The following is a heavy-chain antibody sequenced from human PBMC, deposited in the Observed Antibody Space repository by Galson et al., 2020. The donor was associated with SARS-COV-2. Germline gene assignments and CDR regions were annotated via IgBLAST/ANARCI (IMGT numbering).Heavy chain of an antibody. CDR3: ARDMHCPGGVCRFYGLDV. CDR2: ISSSSSYK. J-gene: IGHJ6*02. Sequence: GGSLRLSCEASGFTLSVYYMSWVRQTPGKGLEWVSSISSSSSYKYYADSVRGRFTISRDTATRSVFLQLNNLRAEDTAVYYCARDMHCPGGVCRFYGLDVWGQGTMVTVSS. CDR1: GFTLSVYY. V-gene: IGHV3-21*01. D-gene: IGHD2-8*02.